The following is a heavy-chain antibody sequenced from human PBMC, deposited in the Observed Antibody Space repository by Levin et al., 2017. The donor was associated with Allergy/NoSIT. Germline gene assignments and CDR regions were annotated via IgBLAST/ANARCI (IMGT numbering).Heavy chain of an antibody. CDR1: GFPFPSYW. J-gene: IGHJ6*02. V-gene: IGHV3-7*02. Sequence: PGGSLRLSCVASGFPFPSYWMTWVRQAPGKGLEWVANIMHDGSEKSYVDSVRGRFTISRDNAKNSLYLQMNSLRAEDTGVYYCAGPSSSRFSPYGMDVWGQGTTVTFSS. CDR2: IMHDGSEK. CDR3: AGPSSSRFSPYGMDV. D-gene: IGHD6-13*01.